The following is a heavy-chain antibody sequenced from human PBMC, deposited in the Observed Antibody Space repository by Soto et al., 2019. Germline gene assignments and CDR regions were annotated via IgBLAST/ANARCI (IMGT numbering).Heavy chain of an antibody. D-gene: IGHD3-10*01. V-gene: IGHV1-69*19. CDR1: GGTFNTYA. J-gene: IGHJ4*02. CDR2: ISPMFGAA. CDR3: AREVQVHTPAFVY. Sequence: QVQLVQSGAEMKKPGSSVKVSCQSSGGTFNTYAMNRVRQAPGQGPEWMGDISPMFGAANYAPKFQGRVTITADESTGTSYMQLSSLTSEDTALYFCAREVQVHTPAFVYWGQGTLVIVSS.